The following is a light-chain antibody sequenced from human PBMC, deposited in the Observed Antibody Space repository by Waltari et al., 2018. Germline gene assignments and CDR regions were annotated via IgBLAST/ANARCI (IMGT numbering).Light chain of an antibody. CDR1: QNLGTI. CDR2: FAS. V-gene: IGKV6D-21*02. Sequence: EIVLTQSPGFQPVAPKEKVTIPCRASQNLGTILHWYQQKPDQPPKLLIKFASQSISGVPSRFSGSGSGTDFTLTINSLEPEDAAAYYCHQTSSLPITFGQGTRLEIK. J-gene: IGKJ5*01. CDR3: HQTSSLPIT.